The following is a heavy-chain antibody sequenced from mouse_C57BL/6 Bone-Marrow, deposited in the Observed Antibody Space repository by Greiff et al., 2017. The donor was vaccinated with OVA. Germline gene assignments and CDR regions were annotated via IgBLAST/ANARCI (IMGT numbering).Heavy chain of an antibody. CDR3: TRDYGNYDFDY. CDR2: ISSGGDYI. V-gene: IGHV5-9-1*02. Sequence: EVMLVESGEGLVKPGGSLKLSCAASGFTFSSYAMSWVRQTPEKRLEWVAYISSGGDYIYYADTVKGRFTISRDNARNTLYLQMSSLKSEDTAMYYCTRDYGNYDFDYWGQGTTLTVSS. CDR1: GFTFSSYA. J-gene: IGHJ2*01. D-gene: IGHD2-1*01.